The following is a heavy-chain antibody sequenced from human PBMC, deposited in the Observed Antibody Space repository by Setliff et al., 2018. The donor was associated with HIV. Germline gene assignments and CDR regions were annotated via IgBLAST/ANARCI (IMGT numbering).Heavy chain of an antibody. V-gene: IGHV4-39*07. Sequence: SETLSLTCSVSGGSISSSNYYGGWIRQPPGKGLEWIGSVYNSGITFKNPSLESRVSISVDTSKNQFSLMLDSVTAADTAVYYCARNSQKGIQPLLLASWGPGTLVTVSS. CDR1: GGSISSSNYY. J-gene: IGHJ4*02. D-gene: IGHD1-1*01. CDR3: ARNSQKGIQPLLLAS. CDR2: VYNSGIT.